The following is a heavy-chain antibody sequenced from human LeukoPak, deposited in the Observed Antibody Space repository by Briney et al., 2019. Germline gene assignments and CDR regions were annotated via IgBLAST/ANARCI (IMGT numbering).Heavy chain of an antibody. CDR3: ARENWYGVGYNWFDP. D-gene: IGHD1-1*01. Sequence: GGSLRLSCAASGFTFSSYEMNWVRQAPGKGLEWVSYISSSGSTIYYADSVKGRFTISRDNAKNSLYLQMNSLRAEDTAVYYCARENWYGVGYNWFDPWGQGTLVTVSS. J-gene: IGHJ5*02. CDR2: ISSSGSTI. CDR1: GFTFSSYE. V-gene: IGHV3-48*03.